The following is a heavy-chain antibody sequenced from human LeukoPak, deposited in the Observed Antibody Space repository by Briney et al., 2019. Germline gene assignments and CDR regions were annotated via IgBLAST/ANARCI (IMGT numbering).Heavy chain of an antibody. CDR2: ISFDGSKK. Sequence: GGSLRLSCAASGFTFRSYAMHWVRQAPGNELEWVALISFDGSKKFYADSVEGRFTISRDNSKNTLYLQMNSLRAEDTAVYYCARDRGDIVAPYYYGMDVWGQGTTVTVSS. D-gene: IGHD5-12*01. V-gene: IGHV3-30-3*01. CDR3: ARDRGDIVAPYYYGMDV. CDR1: GFTFRSYA. J-gene: IGHJ6*02.